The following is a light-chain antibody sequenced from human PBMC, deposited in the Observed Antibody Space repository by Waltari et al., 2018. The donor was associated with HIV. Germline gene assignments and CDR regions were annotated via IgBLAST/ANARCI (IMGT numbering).Light chain of an antibody. J-gene: IGLJ2*01. CDR3: SSYTSSRVL. CDR2: EVR. Sequence: TQPPSVSGSPGQSITISCTGTSSDVGGYNYVSWYQQHPGKAPKLMIYEVRNRPSGVSNRFSGSKSGNTASLTISGLQAEDEADYYCSSYTSSRVLFGGGTKLTVL. CDR1: SSDVGGYNY. V-gene: IGLV2-14*01.